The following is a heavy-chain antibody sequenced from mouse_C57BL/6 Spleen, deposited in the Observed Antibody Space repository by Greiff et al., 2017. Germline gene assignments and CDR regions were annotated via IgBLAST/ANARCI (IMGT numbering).Heavy chain of an antibody. V-gene: IGHV3-6*01. Sequence: VQLQASGPGLVKPSQSLSLTCSVTGYSITSGYYWNWIRQFPGNKLESMGYISYDGSNNYNPSLKNRISITRDTSKNQFFLKLNSLTTEDTATYYCAREGTAQTDFDYWGQGTTLTVSS. J-gene: IGHJ2*01. CDR1: GYSITSGYY. CDR2: ISYDGSN. CDR3: AREGTAQTDFDY. D-gene: IGHD3-2*02.